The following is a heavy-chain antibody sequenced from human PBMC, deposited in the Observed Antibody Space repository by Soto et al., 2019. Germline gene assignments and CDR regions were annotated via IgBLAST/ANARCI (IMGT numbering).Heavy chain of an antibody. V-gene: IGHV3-7*01. Sequence: GGSLRLSCAASGFDFGDFWMAWIRQAPGKGLEWVANIKQDGDKKYYVDSVEGRFTISRDNAKNSLYLQMDSLRAEDTALYFCARDRMGDDYFDYLGPGTQVTVSS. D-gene: IGHD3-16*01. CDR2: IKQDGDKK. CDR3: ARDRMGDDYFDY. J-gene: IGHJ4*02. CDR1: GFDFGDFW.